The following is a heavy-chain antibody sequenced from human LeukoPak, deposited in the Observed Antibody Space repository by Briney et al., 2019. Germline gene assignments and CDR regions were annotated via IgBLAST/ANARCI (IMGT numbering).Heavy chain of an antibody. CDR1: GFTFSSYA. D-gene: IGHD6-19*01. CDR2: ISYDGSNK. J-gene: IGHJ4*02. CDR3: AKDRAPIAVAGTPYYFDY. Sequence: PGGSLRLSCAASGFTFSSYAMHWVRQAPGKGLEWVAVISYDGSNKYYADSVKGRFTISRDNSKNTLYLQTNSLRAEDTAVYYCAKDRAPIAVAGTPYYFDYWGQGTLVTVSS. V-gene: IGHV3-30-3*01.